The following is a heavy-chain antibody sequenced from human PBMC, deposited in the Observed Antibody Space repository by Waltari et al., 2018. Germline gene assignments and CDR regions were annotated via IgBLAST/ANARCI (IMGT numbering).Heavy chain of an antibody. CDR3: ARKDPSSGWYGAYFDY. D-gene: IGHD6-19*01. V-gene: IGHV4-59*08. Sequence: QVQLQESGPGLVKPSETLSLTCTVSGGSISSYYWSWIRQPPGKGLEGIGYIYYSGSTNYNPSIKSRVTISVDTSKNQFSLKLSSVTAADTAVYYCARKDPSSGWYGAYFDYWGQGTLVTVSS. CDR2: IYYSGST. CDR1: GGSISSYY. J-gene: IGHJ4*02.